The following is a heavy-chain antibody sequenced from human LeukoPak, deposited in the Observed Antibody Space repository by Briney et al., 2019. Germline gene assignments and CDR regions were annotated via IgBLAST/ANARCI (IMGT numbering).Heavy chain of an antibody. CDR2: ISDSGGLT. Sequence: PGGSLRVSCAASGFTFSRYAMSWVRQAPGKGLEWVSSISDSGGLTYYADSVKGRVTISRDNSKNTLYLQMNSLRAEDTAVYYCAKDIVVVPAARGDAFDIWGQGTMVTVSS. CDR3: AKDIVVVPAARGDAFDI. D-gene: IGHD2-2*01. J-gene: IGHJ3*02. CDR1: GFTFSRYA. V-gene: IGHV3-23*01.